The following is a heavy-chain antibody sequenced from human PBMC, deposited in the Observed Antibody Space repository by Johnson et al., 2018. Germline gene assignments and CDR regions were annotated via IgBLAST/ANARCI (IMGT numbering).Heavy chain of an antibody. CDR2: VNPNSGRK. CDR1: GYTFTGYD. Sequence: QVQLVQSGAEVKKPGASVKISCKASGYTFTGYDINWVRQATGQGLEWMGWVNPNSGRKGSAQKFQGRVTMTTNTSTTTAYMELSSLTSEDTAVYYWVRVFGVTNAGYRFLGYWGQGPLVTVSS. CDR3: VRVFGVTNAGYRFLGY. V-gene: IGHV1-8*01. D-gene: IGHD1-1*01. J-gene: IGHJ4*02.